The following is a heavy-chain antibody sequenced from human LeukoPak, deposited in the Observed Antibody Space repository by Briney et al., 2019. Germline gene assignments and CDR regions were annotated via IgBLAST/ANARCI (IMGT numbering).Heavy chain of an antibody. J-gene: IGHJ4*02. V-gene: IGHV3-30-3*01. CDR3: AREDSGYSRSGELDY. Sequence: PGRSLRLSCAASGFTFSSYAMHWVRQAPGKGLEWVAVISYDGSNKYYADSVKGRFTISRDNFKNTLYLQMNSLRAEDTAVYYCAREDSGYSRSGELDYWGQGTLVTVSS. D-gene: IGHD3-22*01. CDR2: ISYDGSNK. CDR1: GFTFSSYA.